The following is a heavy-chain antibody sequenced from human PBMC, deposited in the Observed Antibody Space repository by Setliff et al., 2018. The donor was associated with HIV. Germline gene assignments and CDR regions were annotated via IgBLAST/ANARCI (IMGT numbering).Heavy chain of an antibody. J-gene: IGHJ4*02. Sequence: SETLSLTCAVSGGSISSGGYSWSWIRQPPGKGLEWIGSIYYSGNTNYNPSLKSRVTISIDTSKSQFSLKLTSVSAADTAMYYCARGRRRSSTPYYFDYWGQGMLVTVSS. CDR2: IYYSGNT. CDR1: GGSISSGGYS. V-gene: IGHV4-61*08. CDR3: ARGRRRSSTPYYFDY.